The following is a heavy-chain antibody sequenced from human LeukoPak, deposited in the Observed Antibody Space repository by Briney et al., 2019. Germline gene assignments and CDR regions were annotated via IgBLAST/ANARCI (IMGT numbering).Heavy chain of an antibody. J-gene: IGHJ6*03. V-gene: IGHV4-39*07. CDR3: AREGMSYYDFWSGYLAPDKRYYYMDV. Sequence: PSETLSLTCTVSGRSISSSSYYWGWIRQPPGKGLEWIGEINHSGSTNYNPSLKSRVTISVDTPKNQFSLKLSSVTAADTAVYYCAREGMSYYDFWSGYLAPDKRYYYMDVWGKGTTVTVSS. CDR1: GRSISSSSYY. D-gene: IGHD3-3*01. CDR2: INHSGST.